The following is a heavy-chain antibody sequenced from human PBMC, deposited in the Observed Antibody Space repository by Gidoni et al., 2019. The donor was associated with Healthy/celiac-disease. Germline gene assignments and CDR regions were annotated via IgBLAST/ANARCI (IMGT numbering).Heavy chain of an antibody. CDR3: ARDYGDAAAYWYFDL. Sequence: QVQLVQSGAEVKHPGAAVTVSCKASGYTFTSYYMHWVRQAPGQGLEWMGIINPSGGSTSYAQKFQGRVTMTRDTSTSTVYMELSSLRSEDTAVYYCARDYGDAAAYWYFDLWGRGTLVTVSS. J-gene: IGHJ2*01. D-gene: IGHD4-17*01. CDR2: INPSGGST. CDR1: GYTFTSYY. V-gene: IGHV1-46*01.